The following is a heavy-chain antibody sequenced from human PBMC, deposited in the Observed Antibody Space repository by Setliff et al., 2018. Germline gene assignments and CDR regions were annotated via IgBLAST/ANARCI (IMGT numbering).Heavy chain of an antibody. J-gene: IGHJ4*02. CDR1: GFTFSSYG. D-gene: IGHD5-18*01. CDR3: AKERRIYSYAIDY. Sequence: GGSLRLFCAASGFTFSSYGMHWVRQAPGKGLEWVAFIQSDGSNKYYADSVKGRFTISRDNSKKTLYLQMNSLRAEDTAVYYCAKERRIYSYAIDYWGQGTLVTVSS. CDR2: IQSDGSNK. V-gene: IGHV3-30*02.